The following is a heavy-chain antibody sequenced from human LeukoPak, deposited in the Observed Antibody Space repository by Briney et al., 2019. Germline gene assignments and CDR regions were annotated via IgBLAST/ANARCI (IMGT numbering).Heavy chain of an antibody. CDR2: INPNSGGT. D-gene: IGHD3-10*01. J-gene: IGHJ6*03. V-gene: IGHV1-2*02. CDR1: GYTFTGYY. Sequence: ASVKVSCKASGYTFTGYYMHWVRQAPGQGLEWMGWINPNSGGTNYAQKFQGRVTMTRDTPISTAYMELSRLRSDDTAVYYCASAGGVRGVPYYYYMDVWGKGTTVTISS. CDR3: ASAGGVRGVPYYYYMDV.